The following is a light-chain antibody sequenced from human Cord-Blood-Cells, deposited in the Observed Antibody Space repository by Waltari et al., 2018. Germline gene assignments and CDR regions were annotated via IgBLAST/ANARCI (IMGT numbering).Light chain of an antibody. V-gene: IGKV3-15*01. J-gene: IGKJ1*01. Sequence: EIVMTQSPATLSVPPGERATLSCRASQSVSSILAWYQQKPGQAPRLLIYGAASRATGIPARFSGSGSGTEFTLTISSLQSEDFAVYCCQQYNNWPPWTFGQGTKVEIK. CDR2: GAA. CDR1: QSVSSI. CDR3: QQYNNWPPWT.